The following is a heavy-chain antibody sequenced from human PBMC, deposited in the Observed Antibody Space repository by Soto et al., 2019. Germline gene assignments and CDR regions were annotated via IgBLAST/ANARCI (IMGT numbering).Heavy chain of an antibody. D-gene: IGHD3-3*01. CDR2: TYYRSKWYN. J-gene: IGHJ6*02. CDR1: GDSVSSNSAA. CDR3: ARVRGDKYYDFWSGSPSHAPVYYYYGMDV. Sequence: RSQTLSLTCAISGDSVSSNSAAWNWIRQSPSRGLEWLGRTYYRSKWYNDYAVSVKSRITINPDTSKNQFSLQLNSVTPEDTAVYYCARVRGDKYYDFWSGSPSHAPVYYYYGMDVWGQGTTVTVSS. V-gene: IGHV6-1*01.